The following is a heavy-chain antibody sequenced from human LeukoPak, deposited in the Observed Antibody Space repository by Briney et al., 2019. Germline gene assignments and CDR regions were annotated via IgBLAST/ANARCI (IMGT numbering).Heavy chain of an antibody. J-gene: IGHJ3*02. CDR3: ARCMVRGLRHDAFDI. D-gene: IGHD3-10*01. Sequence: GGSLRLSCAASGFTFSSYNMNWVRQAPGKGLEWVSSISSSSSYIYYADSVKGRFTISRDNAKNSLYLQMNSLRAEDTAVYYCARCMVRGLRHDAFDIWGQGTMVTVSS. CDR1: GFTFSSYN. V-gene: IGHV3-21*01. CDR2: ISSSSSYI.